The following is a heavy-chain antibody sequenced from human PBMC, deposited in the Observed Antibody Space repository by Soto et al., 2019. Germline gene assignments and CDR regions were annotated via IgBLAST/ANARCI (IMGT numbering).Heavy chain of an antibody. V-gene: IGHV1-2*02. CDR3: ARDSQYSSSSVDS. D-gene: IGHD6-6*01. J-gene: IGHJ4*02. CDR1: GYTFTSYF. CDR2: INPNSGGT. Sequence: ASVKVSCKASGYTFTSYFIHWVRQAPGQGLEWMGWINPNSGGTNYAQKFQGRVTMTRDTSISTSYMELSGLRSDDTAVYYCARDSQYSSSSVDSWGQGTLVTVSS.